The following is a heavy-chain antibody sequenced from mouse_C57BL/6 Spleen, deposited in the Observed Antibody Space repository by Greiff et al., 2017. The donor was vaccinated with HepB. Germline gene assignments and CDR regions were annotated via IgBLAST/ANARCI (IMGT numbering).Heavy chain of an antibody. V-gene: IGHV5-4*01. CDR2: ISDGGSYT. J-gene: IGHJ2*01. D-gene: IGHD1-1*01. CDR3: ARDNYGSSYPLDY. Sequence: EVQLVESGGGLVKPGGSLKLSCAASGFTFSSYAMSWVRQTPEKRLEWVATISDGGSYTYYPDNVKGRFTISRDNAKNNLYLQMSHLKSEDTAMYYCARDNYGSSYPLDYWGQGTTLTVSS. CDR1: GFTFSSYA.